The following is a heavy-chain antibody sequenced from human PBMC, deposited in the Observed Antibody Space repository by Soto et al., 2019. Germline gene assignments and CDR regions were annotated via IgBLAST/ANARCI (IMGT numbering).Heavy chain of an antibody. CDR3: ARRAGNRRGYPIDS. D-gene: IGHD5-18*01. V-gene: IGHV4-31*11. J-gene: IGHJ4*02. Sequence: QVQLQESGPGLVKPSQTLSLTCAVSGGSIRSDGSYWTWIRQLPGGGLEWIGYIYYSGSTSYNPSLESRASISVDSSETQFSLRLTSVTAADTALYYCARRAGNRRGYPIDSWGQGTLVTVSS. CDR2: IYYSGST. CDR1: GGSIRSDGSY.